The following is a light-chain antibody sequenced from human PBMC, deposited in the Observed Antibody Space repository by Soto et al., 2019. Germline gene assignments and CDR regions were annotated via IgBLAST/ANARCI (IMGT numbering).Light chain of an antibody. CDR3: QHYNSNSET. CDR2: KAS. Sequence: DIQLTQSPATLSLSVGDRATITCRASQTISSWLACYQQKTGKAPKLLIYKASTLKSGGPSRFSGSGSGTEVSLTIISLQPDEVATEYCQHYNSNSETFGQGTKVDIK. J-gene: IGKJ1*01. V-gene: IGKV1-5*03. CDR1: QTISSW.